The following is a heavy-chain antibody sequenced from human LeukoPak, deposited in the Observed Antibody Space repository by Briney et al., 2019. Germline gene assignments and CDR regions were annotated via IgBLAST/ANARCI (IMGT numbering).Heavy chain of an antibody. J-gene: IGHJ5*02. CDR2: IYHSGST. Sequence: SGTLSLTCAVSGGSISSSNWWSWVRQPPGKGLEWIGEIYHSGSTNYNPSLKSRVTISVDKSKNQFSLQLNSVTPEDTAVYYCTRGKPLRGVISGNNWFAPWGQGTLATVSS. CDR3: TRGKPLRGVISGNNWFAP. V-gene: IGHV4-4*02. D-gene: IGHD3-10*01. CDR1: GGSISSSNW.